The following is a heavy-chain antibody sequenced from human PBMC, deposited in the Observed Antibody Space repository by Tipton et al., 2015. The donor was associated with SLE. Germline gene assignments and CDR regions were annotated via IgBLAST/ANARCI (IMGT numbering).Heavy chain of an antibody. CDR3: ATSPAWYHYAFDI. J-gene: IGHJ3*02. CDR2: IVAGSGNT. Sequence: QSGPEVKKPGTSVKVSCKASGFTFSASAMQWVRQARGQPLEWIGWIVAGSGNTNYPQKFQERVTLTRDMSTSTAYMELRSLRSEDTAVYYCATSPAWYHYAFDIWGRGTMVTVSS. CDR1: GFTFSASA. D-gene: IGHD1-20*01. V-gene: IGHV1-58*02.